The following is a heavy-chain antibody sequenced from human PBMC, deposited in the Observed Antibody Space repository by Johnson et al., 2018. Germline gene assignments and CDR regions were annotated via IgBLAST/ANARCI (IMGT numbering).Heavy chain of an antibody. Sequence: VQLVESGGGLVKPGGSLRLSCAASGFTFSSYSMNWVRPAPGKGLEWVSSISSSSSYIYYAASVKGRFPISRDNAKNSLYLQMNSLRAEDTAVYYCARVAYDSSGYYYYGMDVWGQGTTVTVSS. CDR1: GFTFSSYS. J-gene: IGHJ6*02. CDR3: ARVAYDSSGYYYYGMDV. CDR2: ISSSSSYI. V-gene: IGHV3-21*01. D-gene: IGHD3-22*01.